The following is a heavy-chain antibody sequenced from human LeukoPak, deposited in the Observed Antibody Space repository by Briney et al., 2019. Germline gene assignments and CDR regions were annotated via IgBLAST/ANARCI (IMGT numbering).Heavy chain of an antibody. CDR3: VRGYSFGPYGMDV. CDR2: INGDASST. J-gene: IGHJ6*02. V-gene: IGHV3-74*01. CDR1: GFTFSSYW. D-gene: IGHD2-15*01. Sequence: GGSLRLSCAASGFTFSSYWMHWVRQAPGKGLVWVSRINGDASSTYYADSVKGRFTISRDNAKNTLYLQMNSLRAEDTAVYFCVRGYSFGPYGMDVWGQGTTVTVSS.